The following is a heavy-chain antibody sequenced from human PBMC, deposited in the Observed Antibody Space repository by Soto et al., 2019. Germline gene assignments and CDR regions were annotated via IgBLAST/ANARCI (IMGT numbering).Heavy chain of an antibody. D-gene: IGHD6-13*01. CDR1: RGTFSSYT. CDR3: ARIATAEDWFDP. J-gene: IGHJ5*02. V-gene: IGHV1-69*02. CDR2: IIPVLGIA. Sequence: QVQLVQSGAEVKKPGSSVKVSCQTSRGTFSSYTITWVRQAPGQGLEWMGRIIPVLGIANYAQQFQGRVTIIADKSTNTAYMELRGLRSEDTAVYYGARIATAEDWFDPWGQGTLVTVSS.